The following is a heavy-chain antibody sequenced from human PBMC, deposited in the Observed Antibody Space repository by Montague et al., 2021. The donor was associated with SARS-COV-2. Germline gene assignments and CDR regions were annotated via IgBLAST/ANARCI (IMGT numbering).Heavy chain of an antibody. CDR1: GFSLSTSGVC. CDR3: ARIRYDILTGYQTLFDY. J-gene: IGHJ4*02. CDR2: IDWDNDK. V-gene: IGHV2-70*11. D-gene: IGHD3-9*01. Sequence: PALVQPTQTLTLTCTFSGFSLSTSGVCVSWIRQPPGKALEWLARIDWDNDKYYSTSLKTRLTISKDTSKNQVVLTMTNMDPVDTATYYCARIRYDILTGYQTLFDYWGQGTLVTVSS.